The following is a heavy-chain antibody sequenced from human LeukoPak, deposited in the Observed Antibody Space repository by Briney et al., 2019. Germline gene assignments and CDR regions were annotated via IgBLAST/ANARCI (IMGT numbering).Heavy chain of an antibody. CDR2: MIPIVGSG. CDR1: GGTFTSYA. V-gene: IGHV1-69*05. CDR3: ARERIYDTSGWMY. D-gene: IGHD3-22*01. Sequence: GASVKVSCKACGGTFTSYAMNWVRQAPGQGREWMGGMIPIVGSGNYAQKFQGRVTITTDESTSTAYMELSSLRSEDTAVFYCARERIYDTSGWMYWGQGTLVTVSS. J-gene: IGHJ4*02.